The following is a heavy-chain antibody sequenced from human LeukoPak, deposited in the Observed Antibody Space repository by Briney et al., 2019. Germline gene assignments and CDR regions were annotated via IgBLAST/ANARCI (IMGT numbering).Heavy chain of an antibody. CDR2: INPNSGGT. Sequence: ASVKVSRKASGYTFTGYYMHWLRQAPGQGLEWMGWINPNSGGTNYVQKFQGRVTMTRDTSISTAYMELSRLRSDDTAVYYCARALWSAKDAFDIWGQGTMVTVSS. J-gene: IGHJ3*02. D-gene: IGHD3-10*01. CDR1: GYTFTGYY. CDR3: ARALWSAKDAFDI. V-gene: IGHV1-2*02.